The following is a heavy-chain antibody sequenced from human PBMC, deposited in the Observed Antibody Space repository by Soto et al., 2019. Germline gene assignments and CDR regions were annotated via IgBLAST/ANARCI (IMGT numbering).Heavy chain of an antibody. V-gene: IGHV2-5*02. Sequence: SGPTLVKPTQTLTLTCTFSGFSLSTSGVGVGWIRQPPGKALEWLALIYWDDDKSYSPSLKSRLTITKDTSKNQVVLTMTNMDPVDTATYYCAHQSWHIPEHYFDYWGQGTLVTVSS. D-gene: IGHD2-21*01. CDR2: IYWDDDK. J-gene: IGHJ4*02. CDR3: AHQSWHIPEHYFDY. CDR1: GFSLSTSGVG.